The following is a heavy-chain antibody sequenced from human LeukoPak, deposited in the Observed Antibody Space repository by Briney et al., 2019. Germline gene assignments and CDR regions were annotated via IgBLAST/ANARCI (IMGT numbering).Heavy chain of an antibody. J-gene: IGHJ4*02. CDR3: ARRAYLSFDY. V-gene: IGHV3-7*03. CDR2: IKQDGSEK. CDR1: GFTFRSYW. Sequence: GGSLRFSCAASGFTFRSYWMSWVRQAPGKGLEWVASIKQDGSEKRYVDSVKGRFTIPRDNAENSLYLQMNSLRTEDTAVYYCARRAYLSFDYWGQGTLVTVSS. D-gene: IGHD2/OR15-2a*01.